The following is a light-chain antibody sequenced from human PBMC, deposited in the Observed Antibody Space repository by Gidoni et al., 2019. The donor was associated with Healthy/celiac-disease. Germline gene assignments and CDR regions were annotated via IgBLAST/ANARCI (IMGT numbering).Light chain of an antibody. J-gene: IGKJ4*01. V-gene: IGKV1-33*01. CDR2: DAS. CDR1: QDISNY. Sequence: DTQLTQSPSFLSASVADRVTITCQASQDISNYLNWYQQKPGKAPKLLIDDASNLETGVPSRFSGSGSRTDFTFTISSLQPEDIAKYYCQQYDNLPLTFGGGTKVEIK. CDR3: QQYDNLPLT.